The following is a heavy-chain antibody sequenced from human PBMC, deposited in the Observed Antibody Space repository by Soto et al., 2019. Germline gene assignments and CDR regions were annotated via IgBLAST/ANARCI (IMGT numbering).Heavy chain of an antibody. CDR1: GGSISSSSYY. V-gene: IGHV4-39*01. J-gene: IGHJ4*02. CDR3: ARLEWQMGELSFPDY. D-gene: IGHD3-16*02. Sequence: SETLSLTCTVSGGSISSSSYYWGWIRQPPGKGLEWIGSIYYSGSTYYNPSLKSRVTISVDTSKNQFSLKLSSVTAADTAVYYCARLEWQMGELSFPDYWGQGTLVTVSS. CDR2: IYYSGST.